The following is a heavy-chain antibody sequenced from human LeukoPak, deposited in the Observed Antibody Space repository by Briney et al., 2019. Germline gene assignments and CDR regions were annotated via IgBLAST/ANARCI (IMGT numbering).Heavy chain of an antibody. D-gene: IGHD6-19*01. J-gene: IGHJ4*02. V-gene: IGHV3-30*04. CDR1: GFTFSSYA. CDR3: AKDRGWWTYFDY. Sequence: GGSLRLSCAASGFTFSSYAMHWVRQAPGKGLEWVAVISYDGRNKYYTDSVKGRFPISRDNSKNTLYLQMNSLRAEDTAVYYCAKDRGWWTYFDYWGQGTLVTVSS. CDR2: ISYDGRNK.